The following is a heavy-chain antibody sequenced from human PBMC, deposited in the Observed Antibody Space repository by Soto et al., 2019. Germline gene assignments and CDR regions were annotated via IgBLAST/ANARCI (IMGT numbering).Heavy chain of an antibody. CDR1: GFTFSRYS. CDR2: ISSTTNYI. CDR3: ARESEDLTSNFDY. V-gene: IGHV3-21*01. Sequence: EVQLVESGGGLVRPGGSLRLSCAASGFTFSRYSMNWVHQAPGKGLEWVSSISSTTNYIYYADSMKGRFTVSRDNAKNSVYLDMNSLSAEDTAVYYCARESEDLTSNFDYWGQVTLVTVSS. J-gene: IGHJ4*02.